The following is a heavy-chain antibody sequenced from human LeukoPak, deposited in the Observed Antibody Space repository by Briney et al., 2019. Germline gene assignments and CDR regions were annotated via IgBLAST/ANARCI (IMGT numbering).Heavy chain of an antibody. D-gene: IGHD6-19*01. CDR2: ISSSSSTI. J-gene: IGHJ3*02. Sequence: PGGSLRLSCAASGFTFSSYSMNWVRQAPGKGLEWVSYISSSSSTIYYADSVKGRFTISRDNSKNTLYLQMNSLRAEDTAVYYWAKVHVSSGWYSRFDAFDIWGQGTMVTVS. V-gene: IGHV3-48*01. CDR1: GFTFSSYS. CDR3: AKVHVSSGWYSRFDAFDI.